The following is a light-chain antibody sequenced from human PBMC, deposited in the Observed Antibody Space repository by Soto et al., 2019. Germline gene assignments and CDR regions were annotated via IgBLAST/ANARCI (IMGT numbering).Light chain of an antibody. V-gene: IGLV2-11*01. CDR3: CSYAGTYTLWV. CDR2: DVS. CDR1: SSDVGGYNY. J-gene: IGLJ3*02. Sequence: QSALTPPRSVSGSPGQSVTISCTGTSSDVGGYNYVSWYQQYPGKAPKLIIYDVSKRPSGVPDRFSGSKSGNTASLTISGLQAEDEADYYCCSYAGTYTLWVFGGGTKVTVL.